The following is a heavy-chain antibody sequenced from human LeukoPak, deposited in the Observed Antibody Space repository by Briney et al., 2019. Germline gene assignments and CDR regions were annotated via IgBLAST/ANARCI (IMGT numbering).Heavy chain of an antibody. Sequence: GGSLRLSCAASGFTFSSYGMHWVRQAPGKGLEWVAVIWYDGSNKYYADSVKGRFTISRDNSKNTLYLQMNSLRAEDTAVYYCARVHSSSWYYYYYGMDIWGQGTTVTVSS. CDR1: GFTFSSYG. J-gene: IGHJ6*02. V-gene: IGHV3-33*01. D-gene: IGHD6-13*01. CDR2: IWYDGSNK. CDR3: ARVHSSSWYYYYYGMDI.